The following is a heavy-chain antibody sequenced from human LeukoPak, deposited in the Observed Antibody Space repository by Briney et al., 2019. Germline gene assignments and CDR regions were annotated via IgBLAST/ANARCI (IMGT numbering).Heavy chain of an antibody. CDR3: ARLPDYYYGMDV. CDR2: IYYSGST. Sequence: SETLSLTCAVSGGSISSYYWSWIRQPPGKGLEWIGYIYYSGSTNYNPSLKSRVTISVDTSKNQFSLKLSSVTAADTAVYYCARLPDYYYGMDVWGQGTTVTVSS. V-gene: IGHV4-59*08. J-gene: IGHJ6*02. CDR1: GGSISSYY.